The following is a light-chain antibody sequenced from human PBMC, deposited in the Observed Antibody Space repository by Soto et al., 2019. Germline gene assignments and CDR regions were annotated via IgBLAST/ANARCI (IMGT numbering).Light chain of an antibody. CDR2: AAS. Sequence: DIQMTQSPSSLSASVGDRVTITCRASQGISNYLAWYQQKPGKVPKLLIYAASTLQSGVPSRFSGMGSETDFTLTISSLQPEDVATYYCQKYNSALWTFGQGTKVEIK. V-gene: IGKV1-27*01. J-gene: IGKJ1*01. CDR1: QGISNY. CDR3: QKYNSALWT.